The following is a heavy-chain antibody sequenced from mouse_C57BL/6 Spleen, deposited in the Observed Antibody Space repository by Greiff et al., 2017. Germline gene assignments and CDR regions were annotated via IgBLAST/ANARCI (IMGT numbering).Heavy chain of an antibody. J-gene: IGHJ1*03. V-gene: IGHV1-62-2*01. CDR3: ARHEVGPNDGYWYFDV. D-gene: IGHD2-3*01. CDR2: FYPGSGSI. Sequence: QVQLKQSGAELVKPGASVKLSCKASGYTFTEYTIHWVKQRSGQGLEWIGWFYPGSGSIKYNEKFKDKATLTADKSSSTVYMELSRLTSEDSAVYFCARHEVGPNDGYWYFDVWGTGTTVTVSS. CDR1: GYTFTEYT.